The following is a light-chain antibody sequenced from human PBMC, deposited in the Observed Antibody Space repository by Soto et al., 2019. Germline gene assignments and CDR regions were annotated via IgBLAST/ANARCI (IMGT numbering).Light chain of an antibody. V-gene: IGKV3-20*01. CDR3: QQNTDWPLT. CDR1: QSVTSNY. CDR2: GVS. J-gene: IGKJ1*01. Sequence: EVVMTQSPATLSVSPGERATLSCRASQSVTSNYLAWYQQKPGQAPRLLIYGVSSRATGVPDRFSGSGSGTDFTLTISRLEPEDFAVYYCQQNTDWPLTFGQGTKVDI.